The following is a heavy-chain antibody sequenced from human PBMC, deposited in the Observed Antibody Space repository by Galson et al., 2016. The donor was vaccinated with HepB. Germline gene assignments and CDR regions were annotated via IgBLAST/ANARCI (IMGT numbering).Heavy chain of an antibody. CDR1: GLTFSRCD. CDR3: ARGKFDCSSGTCHYYDMDV. D-gene: IGHD2-15*01. V-gene: IGHV3-13*01. CDR2: IGTAGDT. Sequence: SLRLSCAASGLTFSRCDMHWVRQATGKGLEWVSAIGTAGDTYYPGSVRGRFTISRENSKNSLYLQMNSLTAGDTAVYYCARGKFDCSSGTCHYYDMDVWGKGTTVTVSS. J-gene: IGHJ6*04.